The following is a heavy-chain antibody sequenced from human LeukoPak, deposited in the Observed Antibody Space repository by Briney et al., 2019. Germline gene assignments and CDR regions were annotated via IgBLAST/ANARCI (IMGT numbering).Heavy chain of an antibody. V-gene: IGHV3-21*01. J-gene: IGHJ4*02. CDR2: ISSSSSYI. CDR1: GFSFSSYN. Sequence: GGSLRLSCAASGFSFSSYNMNWVRQAPGRGLEWVASISSSSSYIYSTDSLKGRITISRDNAKSSLYLQMDGLRAEDTAVYYCARGMIAARYYYYFDYWGQGTLVTVSS. CDR3: ARGMIAARYYYYFDY. D-gene: IGHD6-6*01.